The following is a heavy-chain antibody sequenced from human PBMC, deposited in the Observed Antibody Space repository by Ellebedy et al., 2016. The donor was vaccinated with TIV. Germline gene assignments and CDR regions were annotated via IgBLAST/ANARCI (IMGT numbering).Heavy chain of an antibody. CDR1: GYTFTSYY. Sequence: ASVKVSCKASGYTFTSYYMHWVRQAPGQGLEWMGIINPNCGSTSYAQKLQGRVTMTRDTSTSTVYMELSSLRSEDTAVYYCARDLGNRYSSSLRDWGQGTLVTVSS. J-gene: IGHJ4*02. CDR3: ARDLGNRYSSSLRD. D-gene: IGHD6-6*01. V-gene: IGHV1-46*04. CDR2: INPNCGST.